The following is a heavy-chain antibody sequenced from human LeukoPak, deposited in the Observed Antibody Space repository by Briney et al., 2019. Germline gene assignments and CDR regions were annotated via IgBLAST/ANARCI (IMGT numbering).Heavy chain of an antibody. V-gene: IGHV1-3*01. Sequence: GASVKVSCKASGYTFTSYAMHWVRQAPGQRLEWMGWINAGNGNTKYSQKFQGRVTITADESTSTAYMELSSLRSEDTAVYYCARGTIVGATDDGYYYYYGMDVWGQGTTVTVSS. J-gene: IGHJ6*02. CDR1: GYTFTSYA. CDR3: ARGTIVGATDDGYYYYYGMDV. CDR2: INAGNGNT. D-gene: IGHD1-26*01.